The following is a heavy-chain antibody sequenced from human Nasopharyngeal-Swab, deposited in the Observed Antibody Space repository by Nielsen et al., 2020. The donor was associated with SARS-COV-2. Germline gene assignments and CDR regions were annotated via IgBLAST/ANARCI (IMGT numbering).Heavy chain of an antibody. V-gene: IGHV3-33*01. CDR2: IWYDGSNK. CDR1: GFTFSSYG. D-gene: IGHD5-12*01. Sequence: GESLKISCAASGFTFSSYGMHWVRQAPGKGREWVAVIWYDGSNKYYADSVKGRFTISRDNSKNTLYLQMNSLRAADTALYYCARDIWLRPEGNNAFDLWGQGTMVIVSS. CDR3: ARDIWLRPEGNNAFDL. J-gene: IGHJ3*01.